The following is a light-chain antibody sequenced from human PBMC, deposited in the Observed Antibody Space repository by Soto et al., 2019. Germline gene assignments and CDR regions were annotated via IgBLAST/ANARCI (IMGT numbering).Light chain of an antibody. Sequence: QSALTQPASVSGSPGQSITISCTGTSSDVGGYNYVSWYQQHPGKAPKHMIYEVSNRPSGVSNRFSGSKSGNMAFLTISGLQAEDEADYYCGSCTGLSTLPWVFGGGTKVTVL. J-gene: IGLJ3*02. CDR3: GSCTGLSTLPWV. CDR1: SSDVGGYNY. CDR2: EVS. V-gene: IGLV2-14*01.